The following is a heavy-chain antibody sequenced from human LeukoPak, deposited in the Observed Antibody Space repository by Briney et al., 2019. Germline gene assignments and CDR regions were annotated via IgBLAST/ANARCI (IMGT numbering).Heavy chain of an antibody. V-gene: IGHV4-59*01. D-gene: IGHD3-10*01. CDR2: IYYSGST. CDR1: GGSISNYY. Sequence: SETLSLTCTVSGGSISNYYWSWIRQPPGKGLEWIGYIYYSGSTNYNPSLKSRVTISVDTSKNQFSLKLSSVTAADTAVCYCARGLNYYGSGSLDYWGQGTLVTVSS. CDR3: ARGLNYYGSGSLDY. J-gene: IGHJ4*02.